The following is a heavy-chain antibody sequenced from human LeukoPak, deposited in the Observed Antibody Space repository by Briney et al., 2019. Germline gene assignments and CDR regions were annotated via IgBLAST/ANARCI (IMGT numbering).Heavy chain of an antibody. J-gene: IGHJ4*02. CDR2: IKQDGSEQ. D-gene: IGHD2-2*01. Sequence: GGSLRLSCAASGFTFSHYWMIWVRQAPGKGLEWVANIKQDGSEQYYVDSVKGRFTISRDNAKNSLYLQMNSLRVEDTAVYYCARDRCSSTSCFYDYWGQGTLVTVSS. CDR3: ARDRCSSTSCFYDY. V-gene: IGHV3-7*01. CDR1: GFTFSHYW.